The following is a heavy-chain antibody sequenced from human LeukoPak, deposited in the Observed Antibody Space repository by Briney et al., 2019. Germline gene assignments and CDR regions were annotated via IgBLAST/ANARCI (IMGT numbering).Heavy chain of an antibody. D-gene: IGHD3-22*01. CDR1: GYTFTSYY. Sequence: GASVKVSCKASGYTFTSYYMHWVRQAPGQGLEWMGIINPSGGSTSYAQKFQGRVTMTRGMSTSTVYMELSSLRSEDTAVYYCARAYYDSMGLDYWGQGTLVTVSS. V-gene: IGHV1-46*01. CDR3: ARAYYDSMGLDY. CDR2: INPSGGST. J-gene: IGHJ4*02.